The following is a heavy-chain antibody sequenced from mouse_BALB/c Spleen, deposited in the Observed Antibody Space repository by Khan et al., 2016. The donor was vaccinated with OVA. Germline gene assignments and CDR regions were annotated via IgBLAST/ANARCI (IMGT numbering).Heavy chain of an antibody. J-gene: IGHJ3*01. V-gene: IGHV1-7*01. CDR1: GYSFITYW. Sequence: VQLQQSGAELAKPGASLKMSCTASGYSFITYWIHWVKQRPGQGLEWIGYIDPSTGYAEYNQKFTDKATLTADKSSSTAYMQLTSLTSEDSAGYYCARRGLNGIFVYWGQGTLVTVSA. D-gene: IGHD1-3*01. CDR2: IDPSTGYA. CDR3: ARRGLNGIFVY.